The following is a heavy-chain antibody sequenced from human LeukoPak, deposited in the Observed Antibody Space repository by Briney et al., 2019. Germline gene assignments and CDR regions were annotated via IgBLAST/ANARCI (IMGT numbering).Heavy chain of an antibody. CDR1: GYTFTSYG. J-gene: IGHJ6*03. CDR2: ISAYNGNT. Sequence: ASVKVSCKASGYTFTSYGISWVRQAPGQGLEWMGWISAYNGNTNYAQKLQGRVTMTTDTSTSTAYMELRSLRSDDTAVYYCARWGSLQYYYYYMDVWGKGTTVTVSS. D-gene: IGHD1-26*01. V-gene: IGHV1-18*01. CDR3: ARWGSLQYYYYYMDV.